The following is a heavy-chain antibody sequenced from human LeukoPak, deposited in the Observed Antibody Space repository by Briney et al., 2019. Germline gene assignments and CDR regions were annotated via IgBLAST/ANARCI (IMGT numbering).Heavy chain of an antibody. CDR2: IKQDGSEK. CDR3: AKDLPDGFLEWLLSQGGLDY. V-gene: IGHV3-7*01. D-gene: IGHD3-3*01. J-gene: IGHJ4*02. Sequence: GGSLRLSCAASGFTFSTYWMSWVRQAPGKGLEWVANIKQDGSEKYYVDSVKGRFTISRDNAKSSLYLQMNSLRAEDTAVYYCAKDLPDGFLEWLLSQGGLDYWGQGTLVTVSS. CDR1: GFTFSTYW.